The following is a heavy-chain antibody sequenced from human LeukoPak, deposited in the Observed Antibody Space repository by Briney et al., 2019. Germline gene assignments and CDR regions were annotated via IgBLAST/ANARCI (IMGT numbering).Heavy chain of an antibody. CDR1: GFTFSSYA. V-gene: IGHV3-64D*06. CDR2: ISSNGGST. CDR3: VKDRAYCSGGSCYDFDY. J-gene: IGHJ4*02. D-gene: IGHD2-15*01. Sequence: GGSLRLSCSASGFTFSSYAMHWVRQAPGKGLEYVSAISSNGGSTYYADSVKGRFTISRDNSKNTLYLQMSSLRAEDTAVYYCVKDRAYCSGGSCYDFDYWGQGTLVTVSS.